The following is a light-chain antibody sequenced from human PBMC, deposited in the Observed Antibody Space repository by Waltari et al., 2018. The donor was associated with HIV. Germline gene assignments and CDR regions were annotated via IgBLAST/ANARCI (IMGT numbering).Light chain of an antibody. J-gene: IGLJ2*01. V-gene: IGLV2-14*01. CDR2: EVT. Sequence: QSALTQPASVSGSPRQSITISCTGTSRDFGAYNYFSWYQQHPGKAPKLMIYEVTNRPSGVSDRFSGSKSGNTASLTISGLQAEDEADYYCSSYTSSSTLGVFGGGTKLTVL. CDR1: SRDFGAYNY. CDR3: SSYTSSSTLGV.